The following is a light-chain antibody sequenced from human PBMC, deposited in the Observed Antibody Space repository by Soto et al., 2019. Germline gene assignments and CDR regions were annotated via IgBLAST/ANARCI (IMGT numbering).Light chain of an antibody. CDR3: QSYDSSLSGWV. CDR1: SSNIGAGYD. CDR2: GNS. V-gene: IGLV1-40*01. Sequence: QSVLTQPPSVSGAPGQRVTISCTGSSSNIGAGYDVHWYQQLPGTAHKLLIYGNSNRPSGVPDRFSGSKSGTSASRAITGLQAEDGADYYCQSYDSSLSGWVFGGGTKLTVL. J-gene: IGLJ2*01.